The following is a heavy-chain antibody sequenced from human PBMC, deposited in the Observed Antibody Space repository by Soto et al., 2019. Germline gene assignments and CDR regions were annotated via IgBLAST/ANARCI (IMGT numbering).Heavy chain of an antibody. CDR1: GGSISSGDYY. CDR3: ARDQLYYNDISGRPLNAFDV. Sequence: LSLTCTVSGGSISSGDYYWSWIRQSPGKGLEWVSVISGGGDTTYYTPSVKGRFTISRDNAKNSLYLQMNSLRAEDTAVYYCARDQLYYNDISGRPLNAFDVWGQGTMVT. V-gene: IGHV3-11*04. CDR2: ISGGGDTT. D-gene: IGHD3-22*01. J-gene: IGHJ3*01.